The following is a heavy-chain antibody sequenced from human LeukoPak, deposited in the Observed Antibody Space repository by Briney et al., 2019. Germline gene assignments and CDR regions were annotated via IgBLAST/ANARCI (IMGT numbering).Heavy chain of an antibody. J-gene: IGHJ4*02. CDR2: ISGSGGST. CDR3: AKGELYYYDSSGYTKPFDY. D-gene: IGHD3-22*01. CDR1: GFTFSSYA. Sequence: GGSLRLSCAASGFTFSSYAMSWVRQAPGKGLEWVSAISGSGGSTYCADSVKGRFTISRDNSKNTLYLQMNSLRAEDTAVYYCAKGELYYYDSSGYTKPFDYWGQGTLVTVSS. V-gene: IGHV3-23*01.